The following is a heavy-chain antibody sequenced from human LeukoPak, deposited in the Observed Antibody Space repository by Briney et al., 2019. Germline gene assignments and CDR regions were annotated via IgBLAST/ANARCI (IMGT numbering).Heavy chain of an antibody. V-gene: IGHV3-7*03. J-gene: IGHJ6*04. CDR1: GFTFTDFW. Sequence: GGSLRLSCTFSGFTFTDFWMKWVRQAPGKGLEWVASINNDGSGKYSVDSVRDRVTISRDNAKNSLHLQINSLTVEDTAIYYCVRDDGDVWGKGTTVTVYS. CDR3: VRDDGDV. CDR2: INNDGSGK.